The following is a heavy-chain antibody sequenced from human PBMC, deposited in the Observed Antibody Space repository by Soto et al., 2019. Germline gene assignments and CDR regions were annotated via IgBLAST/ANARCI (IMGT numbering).Heavy chain of an antibody. V-gene: IGHV4-39*01. CDR3: ARHRIYSSAFEY. J-gene: IGHJ4*02. D-gene: IGHD6-25*01. Sequence: ASETLSLTCTVSGGSISSSSYYWGWIRQPPGKGLEWIGSIYYSGSTYYNPSLKSRVTISVDTSKNQFSLKLSSVTAADTAVYYCARHRIYSSAFEYWGQGTLVTVSS. CDR2: IYYSGST. CDR1: GGSISSSSYY.